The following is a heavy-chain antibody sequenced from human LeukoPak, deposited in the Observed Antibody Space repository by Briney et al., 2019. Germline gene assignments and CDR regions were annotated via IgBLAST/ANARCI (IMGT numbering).Heavy chain of an antibody. CDR2: ISHSGGT. CDR1: GGSFSGYY. J-gene: IGHJ4*02. D-gene: IGHD6-13*01. V-gene: IGHV4-34*01. CDR3: ARGGAAAGNADY. Sequence: SETLSLTCAVYGGSFSGYYWSWLRQPPGRGLEWIGEISHSGGTNYNPSLKSRVTISVDTSKNQFSLKLSSVTAADTAVYYCARGGAAAGNADYWGQGTLVTVSS.